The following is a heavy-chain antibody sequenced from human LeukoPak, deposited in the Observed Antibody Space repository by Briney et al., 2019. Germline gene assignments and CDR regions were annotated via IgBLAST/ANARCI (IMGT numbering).Heavy chain of an antibody. Sequence: GASVKVSCKVSGRTLSQFSLQWVRQVPGKGLEWMGGSDPKDKTFYAQNFRGRVTLTEVTSTDTAYMELSSLIFEDTAVYYCAIRRLAVASAPFDHWGQGTLVTVSS. CDR2: SDPKDKT. V-gene: IGHV1-24*01. CDR3: AIRRLAVASAPFDH. CDR1: GRTLSQFS. J-gene: IGHJ5*02. D-gene: IGHD6-19*01.